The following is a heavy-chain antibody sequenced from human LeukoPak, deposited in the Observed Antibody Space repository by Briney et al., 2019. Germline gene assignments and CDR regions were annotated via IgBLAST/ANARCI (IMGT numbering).Heavy chain of an antibody. CDR1: GFTFSSYA. Sequence: GGSPRLSCAASGFTFSSYAMSWVRQAPGKGLEWVSAISGSGGSTYYADSVKGRFTISRDNSKNTLYLQMNSLRAEDTAVYYCAKDLSYGSDYFDYWGQGTLVTVSS. V-gene: IGHV3-23*01. D-gene: IGHD5-18*01. CDR2: ISGSGGST. CDR3: AKDLSYGSDYFDY. J-gene: IGHJ4*02.